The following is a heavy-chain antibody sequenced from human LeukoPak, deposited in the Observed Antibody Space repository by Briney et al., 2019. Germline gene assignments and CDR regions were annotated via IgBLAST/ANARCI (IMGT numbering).Heavy chain of an antibody. D-gene: IGHD5-12*01. Sequence: PSETLSLTCTVSGGSISSYYWSWIRQPPGKGLEWIGEINHSGSTNYNPPLKSRVTMSVDTSKNQFSLKMTSVTAADTAVYYCARAQGTVAIDYWGQGTLVTVSS. V-gene: IGHV4-34*01. CDR1: GGSISSYY. CDR3: ARAQGTVAIDY. J-gene: IGHJ4*02. CDR2: INHSGST.